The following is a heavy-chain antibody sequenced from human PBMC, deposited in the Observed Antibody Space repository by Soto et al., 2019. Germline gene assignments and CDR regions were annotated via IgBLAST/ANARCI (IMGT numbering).Heavy chain of an antibody. CDR1: GGTFSSYA. CDR3: ARDVGSSGAGGAWYYGMDG. Sequence: SVKVSCKASGGTFSSYAISWLRQAPGQGLEWMGGIIPIFGTANYAQKFQGRVPITAAKSTSTAYMELSSLRSEDTAVYYCARDVGSSGAGGAWYYGMDGWGRGXTVTV. V-gene: IGHV1-69*06. CDR2: IIPIFGTA. J-gene: IGHJ6*02. D-gene: IGHD6-25*01.